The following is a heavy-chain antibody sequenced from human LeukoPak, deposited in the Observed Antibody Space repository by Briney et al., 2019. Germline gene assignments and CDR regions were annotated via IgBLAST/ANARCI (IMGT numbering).Heavy chain of an antibody. J-gene: IGHJ4*02. CDR1: GFTFRSYA. CDR2: IIGSGGST. V-gene: IGHV3-23*01. CDR3: AKGGYCSIPSCPCDH. Sequence: GGSLRLSCAASGFTFRSYAMSWVRQAPGRGLEWVSTIIGSGGSTYYADSVKGRFTISRDNSKNTLYLQMNSLRAEDTAVYHCAKGGYCSIPSCPCDHWGQGTLVTVSS. D-gene: IGHD2-2*01.